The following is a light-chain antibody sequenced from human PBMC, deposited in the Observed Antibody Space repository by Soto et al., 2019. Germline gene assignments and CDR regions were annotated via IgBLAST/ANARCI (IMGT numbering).Light chain of an antibody. J-gene: IGKJ1*01. CDR2: GAS. CDR1: QSVSSN. CDR3: QQYGSSPRT. Sequence: EIVMTQSPATLSVSPGERATLSCRASQSVSSNLAWYQQKPGQAPRLLIYGASTRATGIPARFSGSGSGTDFTLTISRLEPEDFAVNYCQQYGSSPRTFGQGTKVDIK. V-gene: IGKV3-15*01.